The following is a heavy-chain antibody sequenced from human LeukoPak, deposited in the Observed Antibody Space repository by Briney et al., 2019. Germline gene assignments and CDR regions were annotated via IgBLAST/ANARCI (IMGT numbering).Heavy chain of an antibody. CDR1: GFTFSSFA. J-gene: IGHJ6*02. CDR3: ARAPHYSNYGPYYYGMDV. Sequence: GGSLRLSCAASGFTFSSFALSWVRQAPGKGLEWVSYISSISSYTNYADSVKGRFTISRDNAKNSLYLQMNSLRAEDTAVYYCARAPHYSNYGPYYYGMDVWGQGTTVTVSS. V-gene: IGHV3-11*06. D-gene: IGHD4-11*01. CDR2: ISSISSYT.